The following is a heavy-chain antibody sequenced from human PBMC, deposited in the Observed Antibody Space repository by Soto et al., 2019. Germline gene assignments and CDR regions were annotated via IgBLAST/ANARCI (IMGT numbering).Heavy chain of an antibody. Sequence: XETLSLTSAVSGGSFTSNNWWAWFRQPPGQGLEWIGEIYRTGSTNYNPSLKSRVTISLDKSENQFSLKVTSLTAADTAVYYCASRDPGTSVDYWGQGTLVTVSS. CDR1: GGSFTSNNW. CDR3: ASRDPGTSVDY. V-gene: IGHV4-4*02. CDR2: IYRTGST. J-gene: IGHJ4*02. D-gene: IGHD1-7*01.